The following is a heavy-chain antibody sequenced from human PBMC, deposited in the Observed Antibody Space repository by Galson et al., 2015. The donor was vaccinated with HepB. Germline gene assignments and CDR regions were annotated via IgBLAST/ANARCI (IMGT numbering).Heavy chain of an antibody. Sequence: LVWVSNTNGGETHKRYADSVKGRFTISRDNAKNTVYLQMDSLRVEDTAVYYCARGRGSRAYYDYYMDVWGKGTTVTVSS. D-gene: IGHD3-16*01. CDR2: TNGGETHK. V-gene: IGHV3-74*01. CDR3: ARGRGSRAYYDYYMDV. J-gene: IGHJ6*03.